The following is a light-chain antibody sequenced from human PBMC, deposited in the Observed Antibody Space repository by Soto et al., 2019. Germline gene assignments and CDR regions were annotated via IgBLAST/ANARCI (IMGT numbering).Light chain of an antibody. CDR3: AAWDDSLTGFYV. CDR2: DNN. V-gene: IGLV1-51*01. J-gene: IGLJ1*01. CDR1: SSNIANDY. Sequence: SVLTQPPSVSAAPGQKVTISCSGSSSNIANDYVSWYQQVPGTAPKLLIYDNNKRPSGIPDRFSGSKSGTSASLAISGLQSEDEADYYCAAWDDSLTGFYVFGTGTKVTVL.